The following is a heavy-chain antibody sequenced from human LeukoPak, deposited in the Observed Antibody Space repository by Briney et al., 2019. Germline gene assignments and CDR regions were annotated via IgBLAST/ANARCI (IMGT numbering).Heavy chain of an antibody. J-gene: IGHJ4*02. CDR1: GFTFTNYA. V-gene: IGHV3-30*03. Sequence: GGSLRLSCAASGFTFTNYAMHWVRQAPGKGLEWVTVISYDGSDKYYADSVKDRFTVSRDNSKNTLYLQMSSLRAEDTAVYYCARERGSVMVMAYWGQGTLVTVSS. CDR2: ISYDGSDK. D-gene: IGHD3-16*01. CDR3: ARERGSVMVMAY.